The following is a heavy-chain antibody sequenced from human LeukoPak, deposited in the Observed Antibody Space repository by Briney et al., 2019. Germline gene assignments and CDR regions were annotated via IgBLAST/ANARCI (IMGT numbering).Heavy chain of an antibody. CDR2: IYHSGST. V-gene: IGHV4-38-2*02. Sequence: PSETLSLTCAASGYSIGSVYYWGWIRQPPGKGLEWIGSIYHSGSTYYNPSLKSRVTISIDTSKNQFSLQLSSVTAADTAVYYCTRDLLHRSGWYSANWGQGTLVTVSS. D-gene: IGHD6-19*01. J-gene: IGHJ4*02. CDR1: GYSIGSVYY. CDR3: TRDLLHRSGWYSAN.